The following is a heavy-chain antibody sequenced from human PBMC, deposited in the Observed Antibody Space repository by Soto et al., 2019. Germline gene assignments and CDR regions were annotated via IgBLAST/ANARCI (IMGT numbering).Heavy chain of an antibody. V-gene: IGHV4-4*07. CDR1: GVSVRSYT. CDR2: VFSSVSA. D-gene: IGHD2-21*02. Sequence: PSETLSLTCIVSGVSVRSYTWRWVRQPANKGLEWIGRVFSSVSATYNPSLKSRVSISMDTPENRISLKLDSVTAADAGVYFCARDGMTNGDTWG. CDR3: ARDGMTNGDT. J-gene: IGHJ1*01.